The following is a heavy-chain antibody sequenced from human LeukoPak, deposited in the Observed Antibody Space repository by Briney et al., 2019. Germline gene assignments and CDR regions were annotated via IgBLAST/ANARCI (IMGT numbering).Heavy chain of an antibody. J-gene: IGHJ6*02. V-gene: IGHV4-61*01. D-gene: IGHD4-23*01. CDR3: ARGPQGGGIDPTYYYYYYGMDV. CDR1: GDSVSSGNYY. CDR2: VYYSGST. Sequence: SETLSLTCTVSGDSVSSGNYYWSWIQQPPGKGLEWIGYVYYSGSTNYNPSLKSRVTISVDTSKNQFSLQLNSVTPEDTAVYYCARGPQGGGIDPTYYYYYYGMDVWGQGTTVTVSS.